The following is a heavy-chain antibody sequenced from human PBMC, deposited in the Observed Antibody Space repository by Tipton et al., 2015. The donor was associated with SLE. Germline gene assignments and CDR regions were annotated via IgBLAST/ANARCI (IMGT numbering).Heavy chain of an antibody. CDR2: ISGYNGNT. CDR3: ARGRYASGYAFDN. Sequence: QSGPEVKKPGASVKVSCKASGYTFSDYGISWVRQAPGQGLEWMGWISGYNGNTIYAQRLQGRVTMTTDTSTSTTYLELRRLTSDDTAVYYCARGRYASGYAFDNWGQGALVTVSS. CDR1: GYTFSDYG. D-gene: IGHD5-12*01. J-gene: IGHJ4*02. V-gene: IGHV1-18*01.